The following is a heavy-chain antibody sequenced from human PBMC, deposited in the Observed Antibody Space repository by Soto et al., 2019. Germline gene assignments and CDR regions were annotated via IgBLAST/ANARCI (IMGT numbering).Heavy chain of an antibody. Sequence: SETLSLTCAVYGGSFSGYYWSWIRQPPGKGLEWIGEINHSGSTNYNPSLKSRVTMSVDTSKNQFSLKLSSVTAADTAVYYCARGGRVRGVLGYYYGMDVWGQGTTVTVSS. V-gene: IGHV4-34*01. CDR1: GGSFSGYY. CDR3: ARGGRVRGVLGYYYGMDV. CDR2: INHSGST. D-gene: IGHD3-10*01. J-gene: IGHJ6*02.